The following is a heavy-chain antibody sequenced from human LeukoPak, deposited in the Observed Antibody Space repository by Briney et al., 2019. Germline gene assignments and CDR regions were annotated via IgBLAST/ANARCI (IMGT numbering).Heavy chain of an antibody. Sequence: SETLSLTCTVSGGSISSYYWSWIRQPPGKGLEWIGFIYYSGSTNYNPSLKSRVTISVDTSKNQFSLKLSSVTAADTAVYYCARVHYYGSGSRSFWFDPWGQGTLVTVSS. V-gene: IGHV4-59*01. CDR2: IYYSGST. CDR1: GGSISSYY. D-gene: IGHD3-10*01. CDR3: ARVHYYGSGSRSFWFDP. J-gene: IGHJ5*02.